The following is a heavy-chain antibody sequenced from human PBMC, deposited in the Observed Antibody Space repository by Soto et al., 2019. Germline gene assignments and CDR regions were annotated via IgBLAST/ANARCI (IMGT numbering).Heavy chain of an antibody. D-gene: IGHD6-6*01. CDR3: APPGGYSRSANYFDY. V-gene: IGHV4-34*01. CDR2: INHSGST. J-gene: IGHJ4*02. CDR1: GGSFSGYY. Sequence: PSETLSLTCAVYGGSFSGYYWSWIRQPPGKGLEWIGEINHSGSTNYNPSLKSRVTISVDTSKNQFSLKLSSVTAADTAVYYCAPPGGYSRSANYFDYWGQGTLVTVSS.